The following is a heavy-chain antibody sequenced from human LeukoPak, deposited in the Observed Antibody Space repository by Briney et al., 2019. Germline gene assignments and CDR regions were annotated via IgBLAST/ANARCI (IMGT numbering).Heavy chain of an antibody. D-gene: IGHD3-3*01. Sequence: PGGSLRLSCAASGFTFITYSMNWVRQAPGKGLEWVSYISGSSSTIYYADSVKGRFTISRDNAKNSLYLQMNSLRAEDTAVYYCARLRDEYDYWSRRTHNYMDVWGKGTTVTVSS. J-gene: IGHJ6*03. CDR2: ISGSSSTI. CDR1: GFTFITYS. V-gene: IGHV3-48*01. CDR3: ARLRDEYDYWSRRTHNYMDV.